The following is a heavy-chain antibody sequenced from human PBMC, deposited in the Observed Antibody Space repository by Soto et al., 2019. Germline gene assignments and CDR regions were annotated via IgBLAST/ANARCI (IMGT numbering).Heavy chain of an antibody. CDR3: ASHLKATVTVYWYFDL. D-gene: IGHD4-17*01. V-gene: IGHV4-34*02. J-gene: IGHJ2*01. CDR1: GVSFSGYY. Sequence: QVQLQQWGAGLLRPSETLFLTCAVYGVSFSGYYWSWIREPLGKGLESIGEFNHSGSTNYNPSLKSRVTISSDTSKNQFSLKLSSVTAADTAVYYCASHLKATVTVYWYFDLWGRGTQVTVSS. CDR2: FNHSGST.